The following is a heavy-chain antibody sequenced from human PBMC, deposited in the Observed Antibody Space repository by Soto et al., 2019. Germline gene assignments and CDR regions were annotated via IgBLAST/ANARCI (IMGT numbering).Heavy chain of an antibody. CDR1: GGSFSCYY. D-gene: IGHD1-1*01. V-gene: IGHV4-34*01. J-gene: IGHJ4*02. Sequence: SSETRALSCAVYGGSFSCYYWSWIRQPPGKGLEWIGEINHSGSTNYNPSLKSRVTISVDTSKNQFSLKLSSVTAADTAVYYCARGRDGERPPDGYFDYWGQGTLVTVSS. CDR2: INHSGST. CDR3: ARGRDGERPPDGYFDY.